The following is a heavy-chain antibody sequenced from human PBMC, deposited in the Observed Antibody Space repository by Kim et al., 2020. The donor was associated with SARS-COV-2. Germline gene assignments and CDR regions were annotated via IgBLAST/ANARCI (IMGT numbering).Heavy chain of an antibody. CDR3: AKVGSTWFHFDR. V-gene: IGHV3-23*03. D-gene: IGHD2-2*01. CDR1: GFTFSNYA. CDR2: IYRGGRST. Sequence: GGSLRLSCAASGFTFSNYAMSWVRQAPGKGLEWVSIIYRGGRSTYYADSVKGRFTISRDDSVNTLYLQMNSLRAEDTAVYYCAKVGSTWFHFDRWGQGSLVTVSS. J-gene: IGHJ4*02.